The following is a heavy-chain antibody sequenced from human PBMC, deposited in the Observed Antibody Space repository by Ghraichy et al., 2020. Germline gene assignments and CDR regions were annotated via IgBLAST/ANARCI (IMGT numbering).Heavy chain of an antibody. CDR3: ARLRSNYFPDY. CDR2: IYYSGST. D-gene: IGHD2/OR15-2a*01. J-gene: IGHJ4*02. Sequence: SETLSLTCTVSGGSLSGYYWTWIRQPPEKGLEWIGYIYYSGSTNYNPSFQSRLAISVDTSKNRFSLKLSSVTAADTALYYCARLRSNYFPDYWGQGTLVTVSS. CDR1: GGSLSGYY. V-gene: IGHV4-59*01.